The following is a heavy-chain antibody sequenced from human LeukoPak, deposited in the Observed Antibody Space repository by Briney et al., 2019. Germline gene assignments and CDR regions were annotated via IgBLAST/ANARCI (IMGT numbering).Heavy chain of an antibody. CDR1: GGSISSNNW. Sequence: SGTLSLTCAVSGGSISSNNWWSWVRQPPGKGLEWIGEMHHSGSTNYNPSLKSRVTISVDKSENQFSLKLTSVTAADTAVYYCARRVATAPMYAFDIWGQGTLVTVSS. CDR3: ARRVATAPMYAFDI. CDR2: MHHSGST. V-gene: IGHV4-4*02. D-gene: IGHD2-15*01. J-gene: IGHJ3*02.